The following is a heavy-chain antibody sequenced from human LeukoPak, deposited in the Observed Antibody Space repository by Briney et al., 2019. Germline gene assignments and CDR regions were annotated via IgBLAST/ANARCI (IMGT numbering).Heavy chain of an antibody. CDR1: GLTFSSYE. Sequence: GGSLRLSCVASGLTFSSYEMNWVRQAPGKGLEWVSYISSSGRTIYYADSVKGRFTISRDDAKNSLYLQMSSLRVEDTAVYYCATSPNYFDYWGQGTLVTVSS. CDR2: ISSSGRTI. CDR3: ATSPNYFDY. J-gene: IGHJ4*02. V-gene: IGHV3-48*03.